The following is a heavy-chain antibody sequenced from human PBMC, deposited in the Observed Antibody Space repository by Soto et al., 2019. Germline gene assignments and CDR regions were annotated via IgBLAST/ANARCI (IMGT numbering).Heavy chain of an antibody. Sequence: GGSLRLSCAASGFTFSSYAMSCVRQAPGKGLEWVSAISGSGGSTYYADSVKGRFAISRDNSKNTLYLQMNSLRAEDTAVYYCAKTVRGYSYGYGPNFDYWGQGTLVTVS. D-gene: IGHD5-18*01. V-gene: IGHV3-23*01. J-gene: IGHJ4*02. CDR2: ISGSGGST. CDR3: AKTVRGYSYGYGPNFDY. CDR1: GFTFSSYA.